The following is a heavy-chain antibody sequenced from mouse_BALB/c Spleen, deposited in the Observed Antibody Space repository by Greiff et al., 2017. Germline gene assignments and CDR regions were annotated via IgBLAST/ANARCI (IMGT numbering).Heavy chain of an antibody. CDR1: GYTFSSYW. V-gene: IGHV1-9*01. J-gene: IGHJ4*01. D-gene: IGHD2-1*01. Sequence: VQLQQSGAELMKPGASVKISCKATGYTFSSYWIEWVKQRPGHGLEWIGEILPGSGSTNYNEKFKGKATFTADTSSNTAYMQLSSLTSEDSAVYYCARYGNYGVYAMDYWGQGTSVTVSS. CDR2: ILPGSGST. CDR3: ARYGNYGVYAMDY.